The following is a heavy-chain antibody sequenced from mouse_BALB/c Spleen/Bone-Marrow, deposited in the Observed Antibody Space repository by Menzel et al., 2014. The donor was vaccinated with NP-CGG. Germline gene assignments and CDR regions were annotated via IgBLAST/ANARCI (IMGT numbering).Heavy chain of an antibody. D-gene: IGHD2-14*01. CDR1: GFNIKDTY. V-gene: IGHV14-3*02. CDR3: ASYRYAWYFDV. Sequence: EVKLVESGAELVKPGASVKLSCTASGFNIKDTYMHWVKQRPEQGLEWIGRIDPANGNTKYDPKFQGKATMTADTSSNTAYLQLSSLTSEDTAVYYCASYRYAWYFDVWGAGTTVTVSS. CDR2: IDPANGNT. J-gene: IGHJ1*01.